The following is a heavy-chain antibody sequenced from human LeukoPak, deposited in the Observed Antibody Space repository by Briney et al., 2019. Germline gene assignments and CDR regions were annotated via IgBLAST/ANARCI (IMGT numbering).Heavy chain of an antibody. J-gene: IGHJ4*02. CDR1: GYTFTSYY. CDR3: AKDNALAYCGGDCYSDY. CDR2: ISGSGGST. Sequence: GASVKVSCKASGYTFTSYYMHWVRQAPGKGLEWVSAISGSGGSTYYADSVKGRFTISRDNSKNTLYLQMNSLRAEDTAVYYCAKDNALAYCGGDCYSDYWGQGTLVTVSS. V-gene: IGHV3-23*01. D-gene: IGHD2-21*02.